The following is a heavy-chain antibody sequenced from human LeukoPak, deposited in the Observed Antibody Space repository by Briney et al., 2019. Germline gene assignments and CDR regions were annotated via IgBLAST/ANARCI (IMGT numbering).Heavy chain of an antibody. V-gene: IGHV3-23*01. Sequence: GGSLRLSCVVSGITLSNYAINWVRQAPGKGLEWVSGISGSAGGTKYADSVKGRFTISRDNSLNTVYLQMNSLRAEDTAVYFCAKRGIVIRGVLIMGFHKEAYYFDSWGQGILVTVSS. CDR1: GITLSNYA. CDR2: ISGSAGGT. J-gene: IGHJ4*02. CDR3: AKRGIVIRGVLIMGFHKEAYYFDS. D-gene: IGHD3-10*01.